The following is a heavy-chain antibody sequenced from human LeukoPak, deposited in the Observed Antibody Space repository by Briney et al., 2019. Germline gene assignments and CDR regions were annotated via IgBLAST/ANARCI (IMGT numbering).Heavy chain of an antibody. CDR1: VYTFTSYD. Sequence: ASVNVSCKASVYTFTSYDINWVRQATGQGLEWMGWMNPNSGNTGYAQKFQGRVTMTRNTSISTAYMELSSLRSEDTAVYYCVRVGSSGWYSSYYGMDVWGQGTTVTVSS. CDR3: VRVGSSGWYSSYYGMDV. V-gene: IGHV1-8*01. D-gene: IGHD6-19*01. CDR2: MNPNSGNT. J-gene: IGHJ6*02.